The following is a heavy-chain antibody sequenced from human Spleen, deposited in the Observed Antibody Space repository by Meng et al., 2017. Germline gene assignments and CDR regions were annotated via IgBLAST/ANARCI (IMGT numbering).Heavy chain of an antibody. CDR3: AREADGYTNYFDY. CDR2: IHYTGST. J-gene: IGHJ4*02. CDR1: GDSISGYF. D-gene: IGHD5-24*01. Sequence: ESLKISCTVSGDSISGYFWSWIRQPPGKGLEWIGYIHYTGSTNYNPSLKSRVTISLDTSNNQFSLNLNSVTAADTAVYYCAREADGYTNYFDYWGQGTLVTVSS. V-gene: IGHV4-59*01.